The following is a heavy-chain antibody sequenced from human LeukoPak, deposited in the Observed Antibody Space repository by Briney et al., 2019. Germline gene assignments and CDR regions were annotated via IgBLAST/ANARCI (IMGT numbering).Heavy chain of an antibody. D-gene: IGHD5-12*01. V-gene: IGHV3-48*03. CDR2: ISRSGSTI. J-gene: IGHJ6*02. CDR3: ARGGYSGYDPTYYYYYGMDV. CDR1: GFTLRSYE. Sequence: PGGSLRLSCAASGFTLRSYEMKWVRQAPGKGLEWVSHISRSGSTIDYADSVKGRFTIFRDNAKNSLYLQMNSLRAEDTAVYYCARGGYSGYDPTYYYYYGMDVWGQGTTVTVSS.